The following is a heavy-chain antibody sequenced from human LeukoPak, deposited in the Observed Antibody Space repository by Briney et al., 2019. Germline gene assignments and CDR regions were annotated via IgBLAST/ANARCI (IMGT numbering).Heavy chain of an antibody. Sequence: SETLSLTCTVSGGSISSSSYYWGWIRQPPGKGLEWIGSIYYSGSTYYNPSLKSRVTISVDTSKNQFSLKLSSVTAADTAVYYCARHPGVIAVAGPFDYWGQGTLVTVSS. CDR1: GGSISSSSYY. V-gene: IGHV4-39*01. D-gene: IGHD6-19*01. CDR2: IYYSGST. J-gene: IGHJ4*02. CDR3: ARHPGVIAVAGPFDY.